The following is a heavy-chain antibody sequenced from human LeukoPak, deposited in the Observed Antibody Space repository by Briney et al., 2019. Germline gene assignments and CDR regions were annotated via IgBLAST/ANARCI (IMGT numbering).Heavy chain of an antibody. V-gene: IGHV4-61*02. CDR3: ARGTTAHLFEDY. Sequence: SETLSLTCAVSGGSISSGSYYWSWIRQPAGKGLEWIGRIYTSGSTNYNPSLKSRVTISVDTSKNQFSLKLSSVTAADTAVYYCARGTTAHLFEDYWGQGTLVTVSS. CDR2: IYTSGST. J-gene: IGHJ4*02. D-gene: IGHD4-17*01. CDR1: GGSISSGSYY.